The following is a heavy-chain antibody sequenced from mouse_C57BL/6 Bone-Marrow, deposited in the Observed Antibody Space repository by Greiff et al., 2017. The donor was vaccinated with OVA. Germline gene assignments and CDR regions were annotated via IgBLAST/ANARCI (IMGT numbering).Heavy chain of an antibody. Sequence: QVQLQQPGAALVRPGSSVKLSCKASGYTFTSYWMDWVTQRPGQGLEWIGNIYPSDSETPSNQTFKDKATLTVDKSSSTAYMQLSSLTSEDSAVYYCARSVFWDGYFDVWGTGTTVTVSS. J-gene: IGHJ1*03. CDR3: ARSVFWDGYFDV. CDR1: GYTFTSYW. V-gene: IGHV1-61*01. D-gene: IGHD4-1*01. CDR2: IYPSDSET.